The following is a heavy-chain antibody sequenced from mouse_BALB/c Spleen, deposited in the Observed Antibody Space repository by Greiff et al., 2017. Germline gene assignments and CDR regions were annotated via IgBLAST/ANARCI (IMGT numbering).Heavy chain of an antibody. CDR3: AYGSSYDAMDY. Sequence: EVMLVESGGGLVKPGGSLKLSCAASGFTFSSYAMSWVRQTPEKRLEWVASISSGGSTYYPDSVKGRFTISRDNARNILYLQMSSLRSEDTAMYYCAYGSSYDAMDYWGQGTSVTVSS. J-gene: IGHJ4*01. V-gene: IGHV5-6-5*01. CDR2: ISSGGST. CDR1: GFTFSSYA. D-gene: IGHD1-1*01.